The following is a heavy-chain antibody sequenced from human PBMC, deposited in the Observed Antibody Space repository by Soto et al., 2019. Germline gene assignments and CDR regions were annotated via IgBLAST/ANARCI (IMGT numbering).Heavy chain of an antibody. Sequence: GGSLRLSCAGSGFTFINTGMSWVRQAPGQGLEWVSAITGNGDTTYYADSVKGRFTVSRDNSKSTLYLQMNSLRAEDTAVYYCAKIDGYFDYWGQGTLVTVSS. J-gene: IGHJ4*02. V-gene: IGHV3-23*01. D-gene: IGHD3-22*01. CDR2: ITGNGDTT. CDR1: GFTFINTG. CDR3: AKIDGYFDY.